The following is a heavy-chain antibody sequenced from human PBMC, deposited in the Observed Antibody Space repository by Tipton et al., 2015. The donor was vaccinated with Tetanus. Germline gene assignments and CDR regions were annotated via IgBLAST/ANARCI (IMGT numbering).Heavy chain of an antibody. V-gene: IGHV4-4*07. CDR1: GGSSSSFY. Sequence: LRLSCEVSGGSSSSFYWSWIRQSAAMGLEWIGRINTSGSSDYNPSLKGRVTMSIDTSGNRFSLDLTSVTAADTAIYYCARASHFQWERVRLDYWGQGLRVTVSS. D-gene: IGHD1-1*01. CDR2: INTSGSS. J-gene: IGHJ4*02. CDR3: ARASHFQWERVRLDY.